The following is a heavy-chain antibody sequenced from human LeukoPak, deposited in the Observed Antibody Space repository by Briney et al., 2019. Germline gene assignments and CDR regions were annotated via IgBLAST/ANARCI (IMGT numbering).Heavy chain of an antibody. V-gene: IGHV3-21*01. CDR3: ARDQAGTVAGAEFDY. CDR2: ISSSSSYI. Sequence: GGSLRLSCAASGFTFSSYAMSWVRQAPGKGLEWVSSISSSSSYIYYADSVKGRFTISRDNAKNSLYLQMNSLRAEDTAVYYCARDQAGTVAGAEFDYWGQGTLVTVSS. D-gene: IGHD6-19*01. J-gene: IGHJ4*02. CDR1: GFTFSSYA.